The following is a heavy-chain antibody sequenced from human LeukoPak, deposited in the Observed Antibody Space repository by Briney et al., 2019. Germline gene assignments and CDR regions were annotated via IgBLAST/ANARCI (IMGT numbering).Heavy chain of an antibody. D-gene: IGHD6-13*01. CDR3: ARVYYSSSYDYWYFDL. Sequence: KSSETLSLTCAVYDGSFSASYWSWIRQPPGKGLEWIGEINHSGSTNYNPSLKSRVTISVDTSKNQFSLKLSSVTAADTAVYYCARVYYSSSYDYWYFDLWGRGTLVTVSS. CDR1: DGSFSASY. J-gene: IGHJ2*01. CDR2: INHSGST. V-gene: IGHV4-34*01.